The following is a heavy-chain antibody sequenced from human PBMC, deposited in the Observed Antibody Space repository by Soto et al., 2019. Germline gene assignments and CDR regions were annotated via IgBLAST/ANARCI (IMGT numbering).Heavy chain of an antibody. CDR3: AQTTGWPGFDF. V-gene: IGHV4-31*03. J-gene: IGHJ4*02. CDR1: GGSISSGGYY. D-gene: IGHD6-19*01. CDR2: ISYRGST. Sequence: PSETLSLTCTVSGGSISSGGYYWSWIRPHPGTGLEWIGHISYRGSTYYNKSLKSRVTISVDTSRNQFSLIVNSVTAADTAVYFCAQTTGWPGFDFWSPGTLVTVS.